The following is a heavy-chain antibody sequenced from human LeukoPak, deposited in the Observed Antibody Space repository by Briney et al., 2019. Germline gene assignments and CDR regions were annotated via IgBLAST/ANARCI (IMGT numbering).Heavy chain of an antibody. CDR1: GFTFSSYS. CDR3: ARDIGVSYYFDY. D-gene: IGHD6-19*01. J-gene: IGHJ4*02. Sequence: GGSLRLSCAASGFTFSSYSMNWVRQAPGKGLEWVSSISSSSSYIYYADSVKGRFTISRDNAKNSLYLQMNSLRAEDTAVYYCARDIGVSYYFDYWGQGTLVTVSS. V-gene: IGHV3-21*01. CDR2: ISSSSSYI.